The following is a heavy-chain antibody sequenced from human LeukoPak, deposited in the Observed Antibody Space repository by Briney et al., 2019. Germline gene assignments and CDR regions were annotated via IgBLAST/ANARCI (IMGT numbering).Heavy chain of an antibody. CDR2: INSGSTYT. J-gene: IGHJ4*02. CDR3: ARSLTTLTYEGY. CDR1: GFTFSSYM. V-gene: IGHV3-21*01. D-gene: IGHD1-1*01. Sequence: PGGSLRLSCAASGFTFSSYMMNWVRQAPGKGLEWVSSINSGSTYTYYTESVKGRFTVSRDNAKNSLILQMNSLRAEDTAIYYCARSLTTLTYEGYWGQGTLVTVSS.